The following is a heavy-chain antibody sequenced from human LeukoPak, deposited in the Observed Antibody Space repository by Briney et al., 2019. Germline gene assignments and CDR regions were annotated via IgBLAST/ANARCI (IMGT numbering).Heavy chain of an antibody. D-gene: IGHD1-26*01. CDR2: INPSGGST. CDR1: GYTFTSYY. CDR3: ARGGAIIGWFDP. J-gene: IGHJ5*02. Sequence: ASVKVSCKASGYTFTSYYMHWVRQAPGQGLEWMGIINPSGGSTSYAQKFQGRVTMTRDTSTSTAYMELRSLRSDDTAVYYCARGGAIIGWFDPWGQGTLVTVSS. V-gene: IGHV1-46*01.